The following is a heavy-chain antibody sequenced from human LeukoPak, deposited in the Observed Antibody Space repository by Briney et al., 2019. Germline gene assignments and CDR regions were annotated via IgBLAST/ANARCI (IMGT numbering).Heavy chain of an antibody. Sequence: RGSLRLSCAASGFTFSSYAMHWVRQAPGKGLEWVAVISYDGSNKYYADSVKGRFTISRDNSKNTLYLQMNSLRAEDTAVYYCAREFGHPGGYSYQDYWGQGTLVTVSS. CDR2: ISYDGSNK. J-gene: IGHJ4*02. V-gene: IGHV3-30*04. D-gene: IGHD5-18*01. CDR1: GFTFSSYA. CDR3: AREFGHPGGYSYQDY.